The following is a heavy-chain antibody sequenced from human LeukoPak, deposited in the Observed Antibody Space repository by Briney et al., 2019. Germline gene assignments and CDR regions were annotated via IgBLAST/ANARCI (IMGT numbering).Heavy chain of an antibody. CDR2: ISFDGNTK. J-gene: IGHJ3*02. CDR1: GFTFSNYG. D-gene: IGHD1-7*01. Sequence: GRCLRLCFAASGFTFSNYGMHWGRQAPGKEVEWVAVISFDGNTKHYSDSVKGRFTISRDNSKDTLSLQMNSLRAEDTAVYYCALLNYDPFDIWGQGTKVTVSS. V-gene: IGHV3-30*03. CDR3: ALLNYDPFDI.